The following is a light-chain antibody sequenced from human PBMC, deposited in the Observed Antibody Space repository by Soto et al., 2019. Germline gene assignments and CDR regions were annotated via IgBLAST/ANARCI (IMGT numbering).Light chain of an antibody. J-gene: IGLJ1*01. V-gene: IGLV2-8*01. CDR1: SSDVGAYNY. Sequence: QSVLTQPPSASGSLGQSVTISCTGTSSDVGAYNYVSWYQQHPDKAPKLMIYEVSKRPSGVPDRFSGSKSGNTASLTVSGLQAEDEADYYCSSYAGSNKSVFGTGTKVTVL. CDR3: SSYAGSNKSV. CDR2: EVS.